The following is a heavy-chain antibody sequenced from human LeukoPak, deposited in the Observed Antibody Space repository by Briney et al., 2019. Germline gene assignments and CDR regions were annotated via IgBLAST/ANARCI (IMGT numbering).Heavy chain of an antibody. Sequence: ASVKVSCKASGYTFSSYGIAWVRQAPGQGLEWMGWISGYNGNTNYAQKLQGRVSMTTDTSTTTAYMELRSLTSDDTALYYCARSSLGTITAGPYDYWGQGTLVTVSS. CDR2: ISGYNGNT. V-gene: IGHV1-18*01. CDR1: GYTFSSYG. CDR3: ARSSLGTITAGPYDY. D-gene: IGHD5-12*01. J-gene: IGHJ4*02.